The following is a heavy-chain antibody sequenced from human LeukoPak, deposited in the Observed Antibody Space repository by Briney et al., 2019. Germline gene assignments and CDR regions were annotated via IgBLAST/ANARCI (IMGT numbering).Heavy chain of an antibody. CDR3: ARALSGRYGMDV. CDR2: ISYDGSNK. J-gene: IGHJ6*04. D-gene: IGHD3-10*01. CDR1: GFTFSSYA. V-gene: IGHV3-30*14. Sequence: GRSLRLSCAASGFTFSSYAMHWVRQAPGKGLEWVAVISYDGSNKYYADSVKGRFTISRDNSKNTLYLQMNSLRAEDTAVYYCARALSGRYGMDVWGKGTTVTVSS.